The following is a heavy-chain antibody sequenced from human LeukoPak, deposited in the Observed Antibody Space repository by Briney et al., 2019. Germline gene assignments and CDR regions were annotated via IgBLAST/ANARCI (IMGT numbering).Heavy chain of an antibody. CDR2: ISHDSNYI. CDR1: GFTFSSYS. CDR3: TRDQYGDFSGGFDY. D-gene: IGHD4-17*01. J-gene: IGHJ4*02. Sequence: PGGSLRLSCAASGFTFSSYSMNWVRQAPGKGLEWVSSISHDSNYIYYVDSVKGRFTISRDNPKKSVYLQMTSLAAEDTAVYYCTRDQYGDFSGGFDYWGQGALVTVSS. V-gene: IGHV3-21*01.